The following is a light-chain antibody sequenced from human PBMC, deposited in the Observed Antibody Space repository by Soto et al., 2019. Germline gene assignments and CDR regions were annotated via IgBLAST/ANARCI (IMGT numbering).Light chain of an antibody. V-gene: IGKV3-15*01. CDR3: QQYHDWPPYT. Sequence: EIVMTQSPATLSVSPGESATLSCRASQNINSNLAWYQQKPGQAPRLLIYRASTMATGIPAMFSGSGSGTEFTLTISSLQSEDFAVYYCQQYHDWPPYTFGQGTKVEI. CDR2: RAS. CDR1: QNINSN. J-gene: IGKJ2*01.